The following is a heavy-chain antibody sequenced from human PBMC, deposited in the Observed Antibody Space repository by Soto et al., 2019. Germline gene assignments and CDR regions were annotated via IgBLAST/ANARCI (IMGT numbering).Heavy chain of an antibody. J-gene: IGHJ6*02. CDR3: ATVQRLGGDYYGMDV. CDR2: INPSGGST. Sequence: ASVKVSCKASGYTFTSYYMHCVRQAPGQGLEWMGIINPSGGSTSYAQKFQGRVTMTRDTSTSTVYMEPSSLRSEDTAVYYCATVQRLGGDYYGMDVWGQGTTVTVSS. V-gene: IGHV1-46*01. CDR1: GYTFTSYY.